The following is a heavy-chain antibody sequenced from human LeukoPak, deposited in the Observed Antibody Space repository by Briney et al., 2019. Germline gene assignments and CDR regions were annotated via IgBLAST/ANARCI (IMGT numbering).Heavy chain of an antibody. V-gene: IGHV5-51*01. CDR1: GYSFTTYW. Sequence: GESLKISCKASGYSFTTYWIGCVRQMPGKGLEWMGIIYPGDSDTRYSPSFQGQVTISADKSISTAYLQWSSLKASDTAMYYCASGSTWPRTRNFDYWGQGTLVTVSS. D-gene: IGHD6-13*01. CDR2: IYPGDSDT. J-gene: IGHJ4*02. CDR3: ASGSTWPRTRNFDY.